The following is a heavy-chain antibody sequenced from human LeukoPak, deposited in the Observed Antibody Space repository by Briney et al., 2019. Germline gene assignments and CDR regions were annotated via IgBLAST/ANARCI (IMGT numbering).Heavy chain of an antibody. D-gene: IGHD3-10*01. V-gene: IGHV3-23*01. CDR1: GFTFSSYA. J-gene: IGHJ5*02. Sequence: GGTLRLSCAASGFTFSSYAMNWVRQAPGKGLEWVSVISVSGLSTYYSDSVKGRFTISRDNSKNTLYLQMNSLRAEDTAVYYCAKDPVNYYGSGSPRWFDPWGQGTLVTVSS. CDR3: AKDPVNYYGSGSPRWFDP. CDR2: ISVSGLST.